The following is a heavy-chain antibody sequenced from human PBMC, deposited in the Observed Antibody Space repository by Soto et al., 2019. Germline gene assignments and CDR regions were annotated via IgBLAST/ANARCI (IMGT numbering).Heavy chain of an antibody. CDR3: ARVSRDPDWFDP. CDR2: IYHSGGT. Sequence: PSETLYLTCAVSGGAISSGYWWSWVRQSPGKGLEWIGEIYHSGGTNYNPSLKSRLTMSVDKSKTQFSLKLTSVTAADAAVYYCARVSRDPDWFDPWGQGTLVTVSS. J-gene: IGHJ5*02. V-gene: IGHV4-4*02. CDR1: GGAISSGYW.